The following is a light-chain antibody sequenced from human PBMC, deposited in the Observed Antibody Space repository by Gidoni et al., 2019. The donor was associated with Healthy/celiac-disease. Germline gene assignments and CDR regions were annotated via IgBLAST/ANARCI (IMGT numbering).Light chain of an antibody. CDR2: DAS. V-gene: IGKV3-11*01. CDR3: QQRSNWPRFT. J-gene: IGKJ4*01. CDR1: QSVGSY. Sequence: EIVLTQSPATLSLSPGERATLSCRASQSVGSYLAWYQQKPGQAPRLLIYDASNRATGIPARFSGSGSGTDFTLTISSLEPEDFAVYYCQQRSNWPRFTFGGGTKVEIK.